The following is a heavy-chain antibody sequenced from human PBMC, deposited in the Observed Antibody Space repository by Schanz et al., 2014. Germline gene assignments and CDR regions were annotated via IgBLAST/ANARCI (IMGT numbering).Heavy chain of an antibody. V-gene: IGHV3-66*03. CDR1: GFTVSNSY. Sequence: VQLLQSGGALVQPGGSLRLSCAASGFTVSNSYIHWVRQAPGKGLEWVSTIYSSGSTYYADSVRGRFTISRDNSKNTLYLQMNSLRTEDTAVYYCAKELNRRGGQTNFYYYYGMDVWGQGTTVTVSS. CDR2: IYSSGST. D-gene: IGHD5-12*01. J-gene: IGHJ6*02. CDR3: AKELNRRGGQTNFYYYYGMDV.